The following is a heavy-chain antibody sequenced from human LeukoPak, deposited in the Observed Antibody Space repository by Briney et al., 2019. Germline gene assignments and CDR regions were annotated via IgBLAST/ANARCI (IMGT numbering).Heavy chain of an antibody. CDR1: EFTFPMYW. J-gene: IGHJ4*02. D-gene: IGHD5-24*01. CDR2: ISSSGSTI. Sequence: PGGSLRLSCAASEFTFPMYWMSWIRQAPGKGLEWVSYISSSGSTIYYADSVKGRFTISRDNAKNSLYLQMNSLRAEDTAVYYCARDGYNSPNDYWGQGTLVTVSS. CDR3: ARDGYNSPNDY. V-gene: IGHV3-11*04.